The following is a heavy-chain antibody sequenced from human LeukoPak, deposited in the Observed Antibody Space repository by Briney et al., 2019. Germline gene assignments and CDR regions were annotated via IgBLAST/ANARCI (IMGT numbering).Heavy chain of an antibody. D-gene: IGHD1-26*01. V-gene: IGHV3-23*01. CDR3: AKDRPHVVGATPFDY. Sequence: PGGSLRLSCAASGFTFSSYAMSWVRQAPGKGLEWVSAISGSGGSTYYADSVKGRFTISRDNSRNTLYLQMNSLRAEDTAVYYCAKDRPHVVGATPFDYWGQGTLVTVSS. CDR2: ISGSGGST. CDR1: GFTFSSYA. J-gene: IGHJ4*02.